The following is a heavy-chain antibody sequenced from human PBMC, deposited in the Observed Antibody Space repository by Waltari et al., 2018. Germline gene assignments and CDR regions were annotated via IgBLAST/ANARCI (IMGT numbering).Heavy chain of an antibody. D-gene: IGHD6-19*01. CDR3: VSIAVVQNAFDI. V-gene: IGHV1-24*01. CDR2: FDPEDGET. CDR1: GYTLPELS. Sequence: QVQLVQSGAEVKKPGASVKVSCKVAGYTLPELSMHWVRQAPGKGLEGMGGFDPEDGETIYAQKFQGRVTMTEDTSTDTAYMELSSLRSEDTAVYYCVSIAVVQNAFDIWGQGTMVTVSS. J-gene: IGHJ3*02.